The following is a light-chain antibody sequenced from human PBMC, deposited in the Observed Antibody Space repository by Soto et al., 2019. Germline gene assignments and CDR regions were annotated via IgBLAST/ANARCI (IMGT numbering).Light chain of an antibody. V-gene: IGKV3-15*01. CDR3: QQYINWPLT. Sequence: EVVMTQSPVTLSVSPGEGVTLSCRASQTIDRNLAWYQKKPGRAPRLLIFGASTRATGIPARFSGSGSETEFTLTISSLQSEDFAVYYCQQYINWPLTFGGGTKVEIK. CDR1: QTIDRN. J-gene: IGKJ4*01. CDR2: GAS.